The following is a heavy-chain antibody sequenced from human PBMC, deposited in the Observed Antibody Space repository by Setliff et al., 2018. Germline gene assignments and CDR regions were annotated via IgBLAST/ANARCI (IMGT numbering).Heavy chain of an antibody. CDR2: ISNDAYTI. Sequence: PGGSLSLSCAASGFSFSDYYMMWIRQAPGKGLEWVSYISNDAYTIHYADSMKGRLTISRDNSKNSVFLQMNSLRVEDTAVYYCARVHYETSTYSPTLFDHWGQGALVTVSS. J-gene: IGHJ4*02. CDR3: ARVHYETSTYSPTLFDH. V-gene: IGHV3-11*01. CDR1: GFSFSDYY. D-gene: IGHD3-22*01.